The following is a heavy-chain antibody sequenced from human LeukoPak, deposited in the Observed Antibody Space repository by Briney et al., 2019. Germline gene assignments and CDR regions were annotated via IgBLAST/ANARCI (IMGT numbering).Heavy chain of an antibody. V-gene: IGHV3-23*01. Sequence: GGSLRLSCAASGFTFSNYAMSWVRQAPGKGLEWVSAISGSGDNTYYADSVKGRFTISRDNSKNTLFLQMNSLRAEDTAVYFCARGTTWSPLDFDYWGQGTLVTVSS. CDR3: ARGTTWSPLDFDY. D-gene: IGHD3-3*01. J-gene: IGHJ4*02. CDR2: ISGSGDNT. CDR1: GFTFSNYA.